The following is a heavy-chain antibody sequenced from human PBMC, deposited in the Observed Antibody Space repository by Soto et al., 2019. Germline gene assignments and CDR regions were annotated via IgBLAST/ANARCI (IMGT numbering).Heavy chain of an antibody. D-gene: IGHD3-22*01. CDR3: ARGRYLDSSDYWVANLPFDH. V-gene: IGHV3-23*01. J-gene: IGHJ4*02. CDR1: GFTFNSYV. Sequence: GGSLRLSCAASGFTFNSYVMTWVRQAPGEGLEWVSSISRSGRGSAYYADSVKGRFTISRDNSENTLFLQMNNLRDEDTALYYCARGRYLDSSDYWVANLPFDHWGLGTLVTVSS. CDR2: ISRSGRGSA.